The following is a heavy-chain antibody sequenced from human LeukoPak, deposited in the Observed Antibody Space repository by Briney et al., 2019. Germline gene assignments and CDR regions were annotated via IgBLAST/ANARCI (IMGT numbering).Heavy chain of an antibody. CDR1: GFTFRIYA. CDR2: INQDGSAE. J-gene: IGHJ4*02. CDR3: ARDTSRNDLDY. V-gene: IGHV3-7*04. Sequence: GGSLRLSCAASGFTFRIYAMNWVRQAPGKGLEWVANINQDGSAEYYVDSVKGRFTISRDNAKNSLYLQMNSLRAEDTAVYYCARDTSRNDLDYWGQGTLVTVSS. D-gene: IGHD1-1*01.